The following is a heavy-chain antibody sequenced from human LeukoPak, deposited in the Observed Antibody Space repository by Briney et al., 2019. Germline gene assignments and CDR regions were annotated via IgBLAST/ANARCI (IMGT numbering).Heavy chain of an antibody. CDR2: ISAYNGNT. CDR3: ARFNRRSNEYDILTGFPFDP. J-gene: IGHJ5*02. Sequence: ASVEVSCKASGYTFTSYGISWVRQAPGQGLEWMGWISAYNGNTNYAQKLQGRVTMTTDTSTSTAYMELRSLRSDDTAVYYCARFNRRSNEYDILTGFPFDPWGQGTLVTVSS. D-gene: IGHD3-9*01. V-gene: IGHV1-18*04. CDR1: GYTFTSYG.